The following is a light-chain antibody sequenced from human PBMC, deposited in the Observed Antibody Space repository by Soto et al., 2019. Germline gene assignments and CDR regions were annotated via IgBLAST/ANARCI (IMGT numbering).Light chain of an antibody. J-gene: IGLJ2*01. CDR3: CSYAGSSTLI. CDR2: EGS. V-gene: IGLV2-23*01. Sequence: QSALTQPASVSGSPGQSITISCTGTSSDLGSYKFVSWYQHHPGKAPQLMIYEGSKRPSGVSNRFSGSKSGNTASLTISGLQAEDEADYYCCSYAGSSTLIFGGGTKLTVL. CDR1: SSDLGSYKF.